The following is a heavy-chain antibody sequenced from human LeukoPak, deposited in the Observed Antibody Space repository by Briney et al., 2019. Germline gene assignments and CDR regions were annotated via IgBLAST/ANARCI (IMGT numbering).Heavy chain of an antibody. CDR2: ISYDGSNK. D-gene: IGHD1-7*01. Sequence: GGSLRLSCAASGFTFSSYAMHWVRQAPGKGLEWVAVISYDGSNKYYADSVKGRFTISRDNSKNTLYLQMNSLRAEDTAVYYCARSITGTTVQRAFDIWGQGTMVTVSS. CDR1: GFTFSSYA. V-gene: IGHV3-30-3*01. J-gene: IGHJ3*02. CDR3: ARSITGTTVQRAFDI.